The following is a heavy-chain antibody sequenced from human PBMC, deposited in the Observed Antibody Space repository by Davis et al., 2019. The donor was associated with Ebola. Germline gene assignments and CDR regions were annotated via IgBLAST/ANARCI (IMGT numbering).Heavy chain of an antibody. CDR1: GFTFDDYA. V-gene: IGHV3-9*01. CDR2: ISWNSGSI. Sequence: PGGSLRLSCAASGFTFDDYAMHWVRQAPGKGLEWVSGISWNSGSIGYADSVKGRFTISRDNSKNTLYLQMNTLRAEDTARYYCTNYVQRGAFDIWGQGTMVTVSS. D-gene: IGHD3-16*01. CDR3: TNYVQRGAFDI. J-gene: IGHJ3*02.